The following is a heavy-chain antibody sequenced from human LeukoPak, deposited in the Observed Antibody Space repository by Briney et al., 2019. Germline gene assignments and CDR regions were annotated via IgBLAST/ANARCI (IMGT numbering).Heavy chain of an antibody. Sequence: ASVKVSCKASGYSFTTYAMNWLRQAPGQGLEWMGWINPNTGNPTYAPGFTGRFVFSLDTSVNTAYLQISGLKADDTAVYYCARAYQPLGGLSLPDYWGQGTLVSVSS. CDR3: ARAYQPLGGLSLPDY. CDR2: INPNTGNP. V-gene: IGHV7-4-1*02. J-gene: IGHJ4*02. D-gene: IGHD3-16*02. CDR1: GYSFTTYA.